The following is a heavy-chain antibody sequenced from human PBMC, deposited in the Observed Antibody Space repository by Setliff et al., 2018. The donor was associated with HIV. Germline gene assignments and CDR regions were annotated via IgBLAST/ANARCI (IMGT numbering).Heavy chain of an antibody. J-gene: IGHJ6*03. V-gene: IGHV4-39*07. CDR2: IYYSGTT. Sequence: SETLSLTCTVSGGTISSSDYYWGWIRQPPGKGLEWIGSIYYSGTTYYNPSLKSRVTMSIDTSKNQLSLRLTSVTAADTAVYYCARDVLKSNYLGYYYYLDVWGKGTTVTVSS. CDR1: GGTISSSDYY. CDR3: ARDVLKSNYLGYYYYLDV. D-gene: IGHD3-9*01.